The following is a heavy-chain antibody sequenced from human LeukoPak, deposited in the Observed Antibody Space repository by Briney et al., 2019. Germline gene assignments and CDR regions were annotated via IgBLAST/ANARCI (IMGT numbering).Heavy chain of an antibody. V-gene: IGHV1-18*01. CDR1: GYTLTSYG. Sequence: ASVKVSCKASGYTLTSYGISWVRQALGQGLEWMGWISAYNGNTNYAQKLQGRVTMTTDTSTSTAYMELRSLRSDDTAVYYCARLNLVYSSGWYITHYYYYYMDVWGKGTTVTISS. CDR3: ARLNLVYSSGWYITHYYYYYMDV. CDR2: ISAYNGNT. J-gene: IGHJ6*03. D-gene: IGHD6-19*01.